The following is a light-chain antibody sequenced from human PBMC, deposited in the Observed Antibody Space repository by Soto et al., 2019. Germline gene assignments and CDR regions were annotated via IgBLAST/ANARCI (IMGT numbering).Light chain of an antibody. CDR2: GAS. V-gene: IGKV3-15*01. J-gene: IGKJ2*01. CDR1: QSVSHN. Sequence: EIVMTQSPATLSVSPGEGATLSCRASQSVSHNLAWYQQKPGQAPRLLIYGASTRATGVPARFSGSGSVTEFTLTISSLQSEDFAVYYCQQYNNWPYTFGQGTKLDIK. CDR3: QQYNNWPYT.